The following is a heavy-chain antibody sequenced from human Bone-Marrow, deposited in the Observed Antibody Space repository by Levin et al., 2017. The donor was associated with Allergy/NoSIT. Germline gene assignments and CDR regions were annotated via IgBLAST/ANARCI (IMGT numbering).Heavy chain of an antibody. Sequence: TGGSLRLSCAASGFTFSTNVMNWVRQAPGKGLEWVSSISGSSGNTYYADSVKGRFTLSRDNSKNTLYLQMNSLRAEDTAVYYCAKGHWNGISDWGQGTLVTVSS. CDR3: AKGHWNGISD. D-gene: IGHD1-1*01. V-gene: IGHV3-23*01. CDR1: GFTFSTNV. J-gene: IGHJ4*02. CDR2: ISGSSGNT.